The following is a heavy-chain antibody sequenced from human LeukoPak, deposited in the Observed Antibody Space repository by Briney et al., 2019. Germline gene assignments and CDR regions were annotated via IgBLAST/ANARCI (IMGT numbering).Heavy chain of an antibody. J-gene: IGHJ4*02. V-gene: IGHV3-23*01. CDR1: GFTFSSYA. D-gene: IGHD3-10*01. CDR3: ARDTMVRD. Sequence: PGGSLRLSCAASGFTFSSYAMSWVRQAPGKGLEWVSEITYSDDSIDYADSVKGRFTISRDNSKNTLYLQMNSLRAEDTAVYYCARDTMVRDWGQGTLVTVS. CDR2: ITYSDDSI.